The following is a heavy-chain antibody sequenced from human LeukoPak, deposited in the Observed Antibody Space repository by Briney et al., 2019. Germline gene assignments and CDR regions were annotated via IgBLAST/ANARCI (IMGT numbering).Heavy chain of an antibody. CDR2: IKQDGSEK. D-gene: IGHD1-26*01. CDR3: ARDFRGTYFEADAFDI. CDR1: GFTFSTYW. J-gene: IGHJ3*02. Sequence: GGSLRLSCAASGFTFSTYWMGWVRQAPGKGLEWVANIKQDGSEKYYVDSVKGRFTISRDNAENSLYLQMNSLRAEDTAVYYCARDFRGTYFEADAFDIWGQGTMVTVSS. V-gene: IGHV3-7*01.